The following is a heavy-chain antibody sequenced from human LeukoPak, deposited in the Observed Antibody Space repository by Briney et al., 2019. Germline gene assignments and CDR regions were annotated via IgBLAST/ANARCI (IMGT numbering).Heavy chain of an antibody. J-gene: IGHJ4*02. CDR2: IKTKVHGGTT. V-gene: IGHV3-15*01. CDR3: SGHMTTADF. Sequence: GGSMRLCCAASGFTFSDAWMSWVPHAPGKGLESGARIKTKVHGGTTDYAAPVNGRFTISRDDSENKLFLQMNSLKAEDTGVYFCSGHMTTADFWGQGTLVTVSS. CDR1: GFTFSDAW. D-gene: IGHD4-11*01.